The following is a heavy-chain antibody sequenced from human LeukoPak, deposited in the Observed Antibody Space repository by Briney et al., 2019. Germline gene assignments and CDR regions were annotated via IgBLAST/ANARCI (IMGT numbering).Heavy chain of an antibody. CDR2: ISAYNGNT. CDR3: ASDMLYYDISGLSDY. CDR1: GYIFTSYG. V-gene: IGHV1-18*01. J-gene: IGHJ4*02. D-gene: IGHD3-22*01. Sequence: ASVKVSCKASGYIFTSYGISWVRQAPGQGLEWMGWISAYNGNTNYAQKLQGRVTMTTDTSTSPAYMELRSLRATDTSVYDCASDMLYYDISGLSDYWGQGNLVTVSS.